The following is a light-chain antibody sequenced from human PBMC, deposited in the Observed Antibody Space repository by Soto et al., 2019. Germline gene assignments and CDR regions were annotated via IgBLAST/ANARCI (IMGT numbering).Light chain of an antibody. J-gene: IGKJ4*01. CDR1: QSINNY. Sequence: DIQMTQSPSSLSASVGDTVTITCRASQSINNYLNWYQQKPGKAPKVVIYAASTLQRGVPSRFSGSGSGTDFSLTISSLQPEDFATYFFQQSYTTPSVTFGGGTRVEIK. V-gene: IGKV1-39*01. CDR2: AAS. CDR3: QQSYTTPSVT.